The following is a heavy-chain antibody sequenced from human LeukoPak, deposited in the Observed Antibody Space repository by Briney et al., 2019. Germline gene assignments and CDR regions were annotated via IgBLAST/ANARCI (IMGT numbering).Heavy chain of an antibody. CDR2: IKQDGSEK. Sequence: GGSLRLSCAASGFTFSTYWMSWVRQAPGKGLEWVANIKQDGSEKYYVDSVKGRFTISRDNAKNSLYLQMNSLRAEDTAVYYCAREFRQKYYVFWSGSSNHYYYYTDVWGKGTTVTVSS. J-gene: IGHJ6*03. V-gene: IGHV3-7*01. D-gene: IGHD3-3*01. CDR3: AREFRQKYYVFWSGSSNHYYYYTDV. CDR1: GFTFSTYW.